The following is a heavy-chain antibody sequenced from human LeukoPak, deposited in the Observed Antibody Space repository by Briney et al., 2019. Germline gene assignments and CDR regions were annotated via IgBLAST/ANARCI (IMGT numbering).Heavy chain of an antibody. J-gene: IGHJ4*02. D-gene: IGHD3-10*01. V-gene: IGHV4-34*01. CDR2: INHSGST. Sequence: PSETLSLTCAVYGGSFSGYYWSWIRQSPGKGLEWIGEINHSGSTNYNPSLKSRVTISVDTSKNQFSLKLSSVTAADTAVYYCARLHMVRGVWEGFDYWGQGTLVTVSS. CDR1: GGSFSGYY. CDR3: ARLHMVRGVWEGFDY.